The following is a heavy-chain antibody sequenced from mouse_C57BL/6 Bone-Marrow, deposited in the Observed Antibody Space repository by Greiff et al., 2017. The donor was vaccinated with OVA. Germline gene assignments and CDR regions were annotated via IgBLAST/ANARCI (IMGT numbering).Heavy chain of an antibody. V-gene: IGHV1-22*01. D-gene: IGHD2-2*01. CDR2: INPNNGGT. Sequence: EVQRVESGPELVKPGASVKMSCKASGYTFTDYNMHWVKQSHGKSLEWIGYINPNNGGTSYNQKFKGKATLTVNKSSSTAYMELRSLTSEDSAVYYCARGGLRRTGFDYWGQGTTLTVSS. CDR3: ARGGLRRTGFDY. J-gene: IGHJ2*01. CDR1: GYTFTDYN.